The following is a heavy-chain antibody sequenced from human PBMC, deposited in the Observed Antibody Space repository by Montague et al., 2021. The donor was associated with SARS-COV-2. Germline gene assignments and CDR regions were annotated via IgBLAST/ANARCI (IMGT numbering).Heavy chain of an antibody. CDR2: TYHGGST. D-gene: IGHD6-19*01. CDR1: GGSISSSNW. J-gene: IGHJ6*02. Sequence: SETLSLTCAVSGGSISSSNWWSWVRQPPGKGLEWIGETYHGGSTNYNPSLKSRVTISVDKTKNQLYLKMRSVTAADTAVYYCARDLRQWLADYYYYGLDVWGQGTTVTVSS. V-gene: IGHV4-4*02. CDR3: ARDLRQWLADYYYYGLDV.